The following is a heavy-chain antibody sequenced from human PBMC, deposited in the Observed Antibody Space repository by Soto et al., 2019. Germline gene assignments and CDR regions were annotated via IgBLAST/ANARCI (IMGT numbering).Heavy chain of an antibody. J-gene: IGHJ4*02. V-gene: IGHV4-59*08. CDR2: IFYSGNT. D-gene: IGHD5-12*01. Sequence: QVQLQESGPGLVKPSETLSLTCIVSGGSISSYYWSWVRQPPGKGLEWIGYIFYSGNTNYKPSLKSQDTLSVDTSKNQCTLKLNSVTAADSAVYFCARHAHGRYDQFDYWGQGTLVTVS. CDR1: GGSISSYY. CDR3: ARHAHGRYDQFDY.